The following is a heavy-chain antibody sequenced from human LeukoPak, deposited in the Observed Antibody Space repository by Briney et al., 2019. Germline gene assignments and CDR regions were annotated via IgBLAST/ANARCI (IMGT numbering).Heavy chain of an antibody. CDR1: GGSISSGGYY. CDR2: IYYSGST. V-gene: IGHV4-31*03. D-gene: IGHD3-3*01. J-gene: IGHJ4*02. CDR3: ARAYDLGYYFDY. Sequence: SETLSLTCTVSGGSISSGGYYWSWIRQHPGKGLEWIGYIYYSGSTYCNPSLKSRVTISVDTSKNQFSLKLSSVTAADTAVYYCARAYDLGYYFDYWGQGTLVTVSS.